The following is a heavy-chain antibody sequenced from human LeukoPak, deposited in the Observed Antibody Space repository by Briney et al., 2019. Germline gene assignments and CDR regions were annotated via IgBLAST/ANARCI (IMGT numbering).Heavy chain of an antibody. CDR3: ARRDVKAGAGTCVDY. V-gene: IGHV5-51*01. D-gene: IGHD6-19*01. CDR2: IYPGDSDT. J-gene: IGHJ4*02. Sequence: KPGESLKISCKGSGYSFTSYWIGWVRQMPGKGLEWMGIIYPGDSDTRYSPSFQGQVTISADKSISTAYLQWSSLKASDTAMYYCARRDVKAGAGTCVDYWGQGTLVTVSS. CDR1: GYSFTSYW.